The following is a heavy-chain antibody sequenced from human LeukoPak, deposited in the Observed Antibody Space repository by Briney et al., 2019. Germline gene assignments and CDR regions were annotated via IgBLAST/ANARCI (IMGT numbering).Heavy chain of an antibody. CDR1: GGSFNSYV. V-gene: IGHV1-69*04. CDR2: IIPILDVA. J-gene: IGHJ3*02. CDR3: TREGVYSPDPSSYHRDAFDI. D-gene: IGHD3-16*02. Sequence: GASVKVSCKASGGSFNSYVITWVRQAPGQGLEWMGRIIPILDVANFAQKFQGRVTITADKSTNTAHMELSSLRSEDTAVYYCTREGVYSPDPSSYHRDAFDIWGQGTAVTVSS.